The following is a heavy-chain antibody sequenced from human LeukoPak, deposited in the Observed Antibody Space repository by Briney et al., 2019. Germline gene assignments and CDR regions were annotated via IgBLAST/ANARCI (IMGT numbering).Heavy chain of an antibody. V-gene: IGHV4-31*11. CDR1: GGSISSGGYY. J-gene: IGHJ4*02. D-gene: IGHD5-18*01. CDR3: ARDKGTAMVMN. Sequence: PSQTLSLTCAVSGGSISSGGYYWSWIRQHPGKGPEWIGYIYYSGSTYYNPSLKSRVTISVDTSKNQFSLKLSSVTAADTAVYYCARDKGTAMVMNWGQGTLVTVSS. CDR2: IYYSGST.